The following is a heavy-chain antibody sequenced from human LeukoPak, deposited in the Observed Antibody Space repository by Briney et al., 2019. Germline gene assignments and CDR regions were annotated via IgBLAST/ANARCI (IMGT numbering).Heavy chain of an antibody. J-gene: IGHJ1*01. V-gene: IGHV4-34*01. CDR1: GGAFRDHQ. CDR3: ASPYCSSTSCYVDEYFQH. CDR2: IYYSGST. Sequence: PSETLSLTCAVYGGAFRDHQWSWIRQPPGKGLEWIGSIYYSGSTYYNPSLRSRVTISVDTSKNQFSLKLSSVTAADTAVYYCASPYCSSTSCYVDEYFQHWGQGTLVTVSS. D-gene: IGHD2-2*01.